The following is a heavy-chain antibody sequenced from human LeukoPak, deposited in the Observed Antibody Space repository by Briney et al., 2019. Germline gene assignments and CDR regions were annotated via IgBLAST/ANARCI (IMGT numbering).Heavy chain of an antibody. D-gene: IGHD3-16*01. CDR1: GLTFTSYS. CDR2: INHNGNVN. Sequence: GGSLRLSCAASGLTFTSYSMNWVRQAPGKGLEWVASINHNGNVNYYVDSVKGRFTISRDHAKNSLYLQMSNLRAEDTAVYFCARGGGLDVWGQGATVTVSS. V-gene: IGHV3-7*03. CDR3: ARGGGLDV. J-gene: IGHJ6*02.